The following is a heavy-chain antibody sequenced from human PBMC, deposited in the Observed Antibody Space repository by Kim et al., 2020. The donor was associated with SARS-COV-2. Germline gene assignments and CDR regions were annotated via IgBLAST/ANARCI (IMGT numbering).Heavy chain of an antibody. J-gene: IGHJ4*02. CDR3: ARGTYSGSTGLRGRYCSGGSCRNFDY. V-gene: IGHV4-34*01. Sequence: SETLSLTCAVYGGSFSGYYWSWIRQPPGKGLEWIGEINHSGSTNYNPSLKSRVTISVDTSKNQFSLKLSSVTAADTAVYYCARGTYSGSTGLRGRYCSGGSCRNFDYWGQGTLVTVSS. D-gene: IGHD2-15*01. CDR1: GGSFSGYY. CDR2: INHSGST.